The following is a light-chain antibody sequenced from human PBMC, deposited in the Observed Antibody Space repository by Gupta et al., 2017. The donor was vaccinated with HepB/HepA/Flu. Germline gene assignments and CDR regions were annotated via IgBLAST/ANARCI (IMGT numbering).Light chain of an antibody. CDR1: QSISSW. J-gene: IGKJ1*01. CDR2: KAS. CDR3: QQYYSYPWT. Sequence: DIQMTQSPSTLSASVGDRVTITCRASQSISSWLAWYQQKPGKAPKLLIYKASSLESGVPSRFSGSGSGTEFTLTISSLQPDDFATYYCQQYYSYPWTFGQGTKVEIK. V-gene: IGKV1-5*03.